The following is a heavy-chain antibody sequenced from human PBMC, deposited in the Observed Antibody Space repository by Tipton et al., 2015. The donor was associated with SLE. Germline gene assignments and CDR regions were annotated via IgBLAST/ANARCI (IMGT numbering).Heavy chain of an antibody. D-gene: IGHD6-13*01. CDR1: GGSIRSYY. CDR2: IYYSGST. Sequence: TLSLTCTVSGGSIRSYYWSWIRQPPGKGLEWIGYIYYSGSTNYNPSLMSRVPISVDTSKNQFSLKLSSVTAADTAVYYCARYSSSWYFDYWGQGTLVTVSS. J-gene: IGHJ4*02. V-gene: IGHV4-59*07. CDR3: ARYSSSWYFDY.